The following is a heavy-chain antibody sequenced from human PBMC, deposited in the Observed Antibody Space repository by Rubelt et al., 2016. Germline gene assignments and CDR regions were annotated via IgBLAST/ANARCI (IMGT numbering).Heavy chain of an antibody. Sequence: QMQLQESGPGLVKSSETLSLTCTVSGGSISNYYWSWIRQPPGKGLEWIGHIHYSGSTNYNPSPNSRVTVSLDTSKNQCSLRLNSVTAADTAMYYCARMYYYDSRTPSFFYYMDVWGKGTTVTVSS. D-gene: IGHD3-22*01. CDR1: GGSISNYY. J-gene: IGHJ6*03. CDR2: IHYSGST. CDR3: ARMYYYDSRTPSFFYYMDV. V-gene: IGHV4-59*12.